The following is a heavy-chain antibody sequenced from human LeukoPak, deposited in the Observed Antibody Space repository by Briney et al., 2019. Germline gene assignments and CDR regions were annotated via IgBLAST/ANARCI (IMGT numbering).Heavy chain of an antibody. CDR3: AREESVMWYFDY. D-gene: IGHD3-16*01. CDR1: GGSFSGYY. J-gene: IGHJ4*02. V-gene: IGHV4-34*01. CDR2: INHSGST. Sequence: SETLSLTCAVYGGSFSGYYWSWIRQPPGKGLEWIGEINHSGSTNYNQSLKSRVTISVDTSKNQFSLKLSSVTAADTAVYYCAREESVMWYFDYWGQGTLVTVSS.